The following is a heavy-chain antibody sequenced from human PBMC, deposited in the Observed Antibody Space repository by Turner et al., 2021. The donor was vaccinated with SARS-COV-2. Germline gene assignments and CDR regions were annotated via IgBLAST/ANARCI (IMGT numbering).Heavy chain of an antibody. CDR1: GFTFSSYA. Sequence: EVLLLESGGGLVQPGASLRLPCAASGFTFSSYAMNWVRHAPGKGLEGVSASSSGGGSTVYADYVKGRFTIYRDNSKNTLDLQMNSLRAEDTAVYYCAKGYSYDLDPWGQGTLVTVSS. CDR3: AKGYSYDLDP. CDR2: SSSGGGST. D-gene: IGHD5-18*01. J-gene: IGHJ5*02. V-gene: IGHV3-23*01.